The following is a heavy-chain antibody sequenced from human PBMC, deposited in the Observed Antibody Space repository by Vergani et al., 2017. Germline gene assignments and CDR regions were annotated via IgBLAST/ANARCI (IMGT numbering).Heavy chain of an antibody. J-gene: IGHJ3*02. CDR2: ISYDGGNK. CDR1: GFTFSSYG. V-gene: IGHV3-30*18. CDR3: AKVGRSEVAGTFGAFDI. D-gene: IGHD6-19*01. Sequence: QVQLMESGGGVVQPGRSLRLSCAASGFTFSSYGMHWVRQAPGKGLEWVAVISYDGGNKYYADSVKGRFTISRDNSKNTLFLHMNSLRPEDTAVYYCAKVGRSEVAGTFGAFDIWGQGTMVTVSS.